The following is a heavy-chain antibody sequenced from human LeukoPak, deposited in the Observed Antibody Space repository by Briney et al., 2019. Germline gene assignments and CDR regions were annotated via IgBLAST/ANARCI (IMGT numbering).Heavy chain of an antibody. CDR3: ARATMVRGRRYYYYYYMDV. CDR2: INPNSGDT. J-gene: IGHJ6*03. CDR1: GYTFTDYY. V-gene: IGHV1-2*02. Sequence: ASVKVSCKASGYTFTDYYMHWVRQAPGQGLEWMGWINPNSGDTNYAQTFQGRVTMTRDTSISTAYMELGRLTSDDTAVYYCARATMVRGRRYYYYYYMDVWGKGTTVTVSS. D-gene: IGHD3-10*01.